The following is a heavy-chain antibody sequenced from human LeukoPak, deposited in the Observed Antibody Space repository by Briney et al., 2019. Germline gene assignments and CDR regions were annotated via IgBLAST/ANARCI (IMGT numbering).Heavy chain of an antibody. CDR3: ARGRPHGNDY. D-gene: IGHD4-23*01. CDR2: IASDGSST. Sequence: GGSLRLSCAASGFTFSSYWMNWVRQAPGKGLVWVSRIASDGSSTTYADPVKGRFSISRDNAKNTLYLQMNSLRVEDTAVYYCARGRPHGNDYWGQGTLVTVSS. CDR1: GFTFSSYW. J-gene: IGHJ4*02. V-gene: IGHV3-74*01.